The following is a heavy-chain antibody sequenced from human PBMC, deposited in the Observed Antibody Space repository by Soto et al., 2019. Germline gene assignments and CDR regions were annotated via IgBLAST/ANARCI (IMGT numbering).Heavy chain of an antibody. CDR1: GFTFSSYA. D-gene: IGHD3-9*01. Sequence: EVQLLESGGGLVQPGGSLRLSCAASGFTFSSYAMSWVRQAPGKGLEWVSAISGSGGSTYYADSVKGRFTISRDNSTNALYLQMNSLRAEDTAVYYCAKYVWGITIFGGMDVWGQGTTVTVSS. CDR2: ISGSGGST. CDR3: AKYVWGITIFGGMDV. V-gene: IGHV3-23*01. J-gene: IGHJ6*02.